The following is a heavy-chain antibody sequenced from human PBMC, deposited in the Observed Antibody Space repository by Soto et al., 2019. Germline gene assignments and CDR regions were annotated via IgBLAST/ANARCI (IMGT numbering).Heavy chain of an antibody. CDR3: AHIPNYYPYDWFDP. CDR2: IYWDDDK. V-gene: IGHV2-5*02. D-gene: IGHD3-10*01. J-gene: IGHJ5*02. Sequence: QITLKESGPTLVKPTQTLTLTCTFSGFSLTTRGVGVGWIRQPPGKALECLALIYWDDDKRYSPSLQSRLSIPKDTSQNQLVLTMTNVDPVDTATYYCAHIPNYYPYDWFDPWGQGTLVSVSS. CDR1: GFSLTTRGVG.